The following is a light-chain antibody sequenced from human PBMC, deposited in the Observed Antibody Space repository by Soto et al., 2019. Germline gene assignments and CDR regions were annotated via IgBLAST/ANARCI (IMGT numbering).Light chain of an antibody. Sequence: EIVLTQSPGTLSLSPGERATLSCRASQSVSSYLAWYQQKGGQAPRLLIYDASNRATGIPARFSGSGSGTDFTLTISRLEPEDFATYYCQQSYSTPYTFGQGTKLEIK. CDR2: DAS. CDR1: QSVSSY. CDR3: QQSYSTPYT. J-gene: IGKJ2*01. V-gene: IGKV3-11*01.